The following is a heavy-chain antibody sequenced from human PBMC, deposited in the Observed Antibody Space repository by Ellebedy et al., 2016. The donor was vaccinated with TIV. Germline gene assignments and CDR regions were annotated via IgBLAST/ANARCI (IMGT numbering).Heavy chain of an antibody. D-gene: IGHD2/OR15-2a*01. CDR2: IYSDGNT. V-gene: IGHV3-53*01. J-gene: IGHJ6*02. CDR3: ARAGEYCDFPQNCYAMDV. Sequence: PGGSLRLSCAASGFAVSSNYMTWVRQAPGRGLEWVSLIYSDGNTNYADSVGGRFTISRDSSKNTLDLQMNSLRAEDTAVYYCARAGEYCDFPQNCYAMDVWGQGTTVTVS. CDR1: GFAVSSNY.